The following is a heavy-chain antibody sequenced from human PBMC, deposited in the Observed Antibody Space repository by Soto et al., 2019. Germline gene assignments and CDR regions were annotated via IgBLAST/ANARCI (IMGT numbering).Heavy chain of an antibody. J-gene: IGHJ6*02. V-gene: IGHV1-18*01. CDR1: GYTFTSYG. Sequence: GASVKVSCKASGYTFTSYGISWVRQAPGQGLEWMGWISAYNGNTNYAQKLQGRVTMTTDTSTSTAYMELRSLRSDDTAVYYCARDQGIAARLLTYYYYYGMDVWGQGATVTVSS. CDR2: ISAYNGNT. D-gene: IGHD6-6*01. CDR3: ARDQGIAARLLTYYYYYGMDV.